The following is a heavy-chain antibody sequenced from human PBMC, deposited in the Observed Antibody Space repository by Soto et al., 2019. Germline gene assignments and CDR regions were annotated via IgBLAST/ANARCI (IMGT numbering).Heavy chain of an antibody. CDR3: AKESIDIVVVVAASGELGY. CDR1: GFTFSSYA. V-gene: IGHV3-23*01. CDR2: ISGSGGST. J-gene: IGHJ4*02. D-gene: IGHD2-15*01. Sequence: GGSLRLSCAASGFTFSSYAMSWVRQAPGKGLEWVSAISGSGGSTYYADSGKGRFTISRDNSKNTLYLQMNSLRAEDTAVYYCAKESIDIVVVVAASGELGYWGQGTLVTVSS.